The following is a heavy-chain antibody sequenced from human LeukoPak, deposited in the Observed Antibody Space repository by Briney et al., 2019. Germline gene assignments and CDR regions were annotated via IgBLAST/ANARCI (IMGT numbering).Heavy chain of an antibody. Sequence: GGSLRLSXAASGFTFRDYYMSWIRQAPGKGLEWVSYISSSGSTIYYADSVKGRFTISRDNAKNSLYLQMNSLRAEDTAVYYCARGRVQPDAFDIWGQGTMVTVSS. D-gene: IGHD6-6*01. CDR2: ISSSGSTI. V-gene: IGHV3-11*04. CDR1: GFTFRDYY. J-gene: IGHJ3*02. CDR3: ARGRVQPDAFDI.